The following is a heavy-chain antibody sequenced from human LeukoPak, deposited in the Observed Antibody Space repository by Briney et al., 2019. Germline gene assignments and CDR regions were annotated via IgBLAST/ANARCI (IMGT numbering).Heavy chain of an antibody. CDR3: ARINGRRRPYYYDSSGYYSDAFDI. CDR2: IIPIFGTA. Sequence: GASVKVSCKASGGTFSSYAISWVRQAPGQGLEWMGRIIPIFGTANYAQKFQGRVTITTDESTSTAYMELSSLRSEDTAVYCCARINGRRRPYYYDSSGYYSDAFDIWGQGTMVTVSS. CDR1: GGTFSSYA. J-gene: IGHJ3*02. V-gene: IGHV1-69*05. D-gene: IGHD3-22*01.